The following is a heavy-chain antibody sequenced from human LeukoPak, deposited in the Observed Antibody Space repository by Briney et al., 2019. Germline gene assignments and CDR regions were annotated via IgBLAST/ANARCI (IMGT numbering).Heavy chain of an antibody. Sequence: ASVKVSCKASGYTFTSYGISWVRQAPGQGLEWMGWISAYNGNTNYAQKLQGRVTMTKDTSTSTAYMELRRLRSDKTALYFGARDCSTSCYCVYWGQGTLVTVSS. CDR2: ISAYNGNT. J-gene: IGHJ4*02. D-gene: IGHD2-2*01. CDR3: ARDCSTSCYCVY. CDR1: GYTFTSYG. V-gene: IGHV1-18*01.